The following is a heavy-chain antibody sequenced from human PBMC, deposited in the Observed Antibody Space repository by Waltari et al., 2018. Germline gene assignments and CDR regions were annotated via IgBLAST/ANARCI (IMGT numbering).Heavy chain of an antibody. CDR3: ARGGYCSGGSCPPGGFDP. J-gene: IGHJ5*02. CDR2: IYHSGST. D-gene: IGHD2-15*01. V-gene: IGHV4-38-2*01. Sequence: QVQLQESGPGLVKPSETLSLTCAVSGYSISSGYYWGWIRQPPGKGLEWIGSIYHSGSTYYNPALKSRVTISVDTSKNQFSLKLSSVTAADTAVYYCARGGYCSGGSCPPGGFDPWGQGTLVTVSS. CDR1: GYSISSGYY.